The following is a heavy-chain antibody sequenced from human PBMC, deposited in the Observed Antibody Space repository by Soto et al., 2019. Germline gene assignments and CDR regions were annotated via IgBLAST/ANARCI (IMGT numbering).Heavy chain of an antibody. Sequence: PGGSLRLSCAASGFTFSSYAMSWVRQAPGKGLEWVSAISGSGGSTYYADSVKGRFTISRDNSKNTLYLQMNSLRAEDTATYYCSRIKMVRGGSAPGVSPPLDYWGKGPLVTVSS. CDR1: GFTFSSYA. CDR3: SRIKMVRGGSAPGVSPPLDY. J-gene: IGHJ4*02. CDR2: ISGSGGST. V-gene: IGHV3-23*01. D-gene: IGHD3-10*01.